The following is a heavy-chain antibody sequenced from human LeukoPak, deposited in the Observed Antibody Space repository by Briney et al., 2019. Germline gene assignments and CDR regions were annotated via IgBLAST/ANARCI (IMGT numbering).Heavy chain of an antibody. CDR2: IYYSGST. CDR1: GGSISSYY. J-gene: IGHJ4*02. Sequence: SETLSLTCTVSGGSISSYYWSWIRQPPGKGLEWIGYIYYSGSTNYNPSLKSRVTMSVDTSKNQFSLKLSSVTAADTAVYYFARDRVGYSYGSFVYWGQGTLVTVSS. D-gene: IGHD5-18*01. CDR3: ARDRVGYSYGSFVY. V-gene: IGHV4-59*01.